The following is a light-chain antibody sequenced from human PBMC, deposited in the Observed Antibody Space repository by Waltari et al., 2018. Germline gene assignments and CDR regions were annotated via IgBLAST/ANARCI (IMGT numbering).Light chain of an antibody. CDR2: EVK. J-gene: IGLJ1*01. CDR1: RSTISIYNS. V-gene: IGLV2-8*01. CDR3: NSYAGSNTFV. Sequence: QSALTQPPSASGSPGQSVTISCTGTRSTISIYNSFSLYPHPPGKSHNLLISEVKGRPSGVPDRFSGPNSGNTASLTVSVLQPEDEADYYCNSYAGSNTFVFGTGTRVSVL.